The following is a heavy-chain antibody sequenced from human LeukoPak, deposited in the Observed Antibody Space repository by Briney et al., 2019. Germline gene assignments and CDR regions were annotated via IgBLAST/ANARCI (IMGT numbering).Heavy chain of an antibody. CDR1: GFTFSNYV. J-gene: IGHJ3*01. D-gene: IGHD4-11*01. Sequence: GGSLRLSCVASGFTFSNYVMNWVRQAPGKGLECVSSISGSGTSTYYADSVKGRFTTSRDNSKNTLYLQMNSLRAEDTAIYYCANEYSKGDVWGQGTTVTVSS. CDR2: ISGSGTST. V-gene: IGHV3-23*01. CDR3: ANEYSKGDV.